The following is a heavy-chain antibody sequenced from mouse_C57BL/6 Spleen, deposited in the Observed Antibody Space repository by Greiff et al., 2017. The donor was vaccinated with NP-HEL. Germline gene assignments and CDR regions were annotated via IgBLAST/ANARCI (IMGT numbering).Heavy chain of an antibody. CDR2: ISSGGSYT. Sequence: EVKLEESGGDLVKPGGSLKLSCAASGFTFSSYGMSWVRQTPDKRLEWVATISSGGSYTYYPDSVKGRFTISRDNAKNTLYLQMSSLKSEDTAMYYCARPLYDYDYFDYWGQGTTLTVSS. V-gene: IGHV5-6*02. D-gene: IGHD2-4*01. J-gene: IGHJ2*01. CDR1: GFTFSSYG. CDR3: ARPLYDYDYFDY.